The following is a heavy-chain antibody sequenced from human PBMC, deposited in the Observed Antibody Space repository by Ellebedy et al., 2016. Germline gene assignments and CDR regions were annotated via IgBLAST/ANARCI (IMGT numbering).Heavy chain of an antibody. J-gene: IGHJ3*02. D-gene: IGHD3-10*01. Sequence: GSLRLSXAVYGGSFSGYYWSWIRQPPGKGLEWIGEINHSGSTNYNPSLKSRVTISVDTSKNQFSLKLSSVTAADTAVYYCARGPFTHLGTRRSGVRLDAFDSWGQGTMVTVSS. CDR3: ARGPFTHLGTRRSGVRLDAFDS. CDR1: GGSFSGYY. V-gene: IGHV4-34*01. CDR2: INHSGST.